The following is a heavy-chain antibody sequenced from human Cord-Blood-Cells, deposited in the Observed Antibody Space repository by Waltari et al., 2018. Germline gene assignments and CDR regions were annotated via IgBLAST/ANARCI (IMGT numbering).Heavy chain of an antibody. CDR3: ASDLAAAGTDY. CDR1: GFTFSSYW. CDR2: IISDGGGT. Sequence: EVQLVESGGGLVQPGGSLRLSCAASGFTFSSYWMHWVRQAPGKGLVWVSRIISDGGGTSCADSVKGRFTICRDNAKNTLYLQMNSLRAEDTAVYYCASDLAAAGTDYWGQGTLVTVSS. J-gene: IGHJ4*02. D-gene: IGHD6-13*01. V-gene: IGHV3-74*01.